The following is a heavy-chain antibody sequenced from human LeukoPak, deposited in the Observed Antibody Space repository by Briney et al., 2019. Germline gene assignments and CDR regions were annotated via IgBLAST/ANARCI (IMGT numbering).Heavy chain of an antibody. CDR1: GGSISSGGYY. CDR2: IYYSGST. J-gene: IGHJ4*02. CDR3: ARSPLNYDILTGYFDY. D-gene: IGHD3-9*01. Sequence: SETLSLTCTVSGGSISSGGYYWSWIRQHPGKGLEWIGYIYYSGSTYYNPSLKSRVTISVDTSKNQFSLKLSSATAADTAVYYCARSPLNYDILTGYFDYWGQGTLVTVSS. V-gene: IGHV4-31*03.